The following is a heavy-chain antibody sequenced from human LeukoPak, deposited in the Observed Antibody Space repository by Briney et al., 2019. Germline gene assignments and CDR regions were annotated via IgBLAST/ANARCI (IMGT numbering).Heavy chain of an antibody. D-gene: IGHD5-18*01. CDR3: ARAGYGYYYYYYMDV. CDR1: GFTLDDYG. V-gene: IGHV3-20*04. CDR2: INWNGGSK. J-gene: IGHJ6*03. Sequence: SLRLSRAASGFTLDDYGMSWVRHAPGKGLEWVSGINWNGGSKVYADSVKGRFTISRDNAKNSLYLQMNSLRAEDTALYYCARAGYGYYYYYYMDVRGKGTTVTVSS.